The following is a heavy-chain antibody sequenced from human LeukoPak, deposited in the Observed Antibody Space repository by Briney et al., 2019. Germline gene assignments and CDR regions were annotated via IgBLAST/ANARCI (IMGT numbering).Heavy chain of an antibody. Sequence: ASVKVSFKASRYTFTGYYMHWVRQAPAQGLEWMGWINPNSGGTNYAQKLQGRVTMTRDTSISTAYMELSRLRSDDTAVYYGARGGGGDCLGAFDIWGQGTMVTVSS. D-gene: IGHD2-21*01. CDR1: RYTFTGYY. J-gene: IGHJ3*02. CDR3: ARGGGGDCLGAFDI. CDR2: INPNSGGT. V-gene: IGHV1-2*02.